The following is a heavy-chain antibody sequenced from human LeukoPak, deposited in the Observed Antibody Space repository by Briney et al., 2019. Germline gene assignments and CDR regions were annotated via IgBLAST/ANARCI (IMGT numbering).Heavy chain of an antibody. CDR2: IYYSRST. D-gene: IGHD3-10*01. Sequence: SETLSLTCTVPGGSISSYYWSWIRQPPGKGLEWSGYIYYSRSTNYNPSLKSRVPISVDTPKNQFSLKLRSVTAADTAVYYCARSTTYYYGSRSYDYWGQGTLVTVSS. V-gene: IGHV4-59*01. CDR1: GGSISSYY. J-gene: IGHJ4*02. CDR3: ARSTTYYYGSRSYDY.